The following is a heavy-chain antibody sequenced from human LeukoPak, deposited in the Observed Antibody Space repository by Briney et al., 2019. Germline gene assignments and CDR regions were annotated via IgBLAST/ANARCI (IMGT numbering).Heavy chain of an antibody. CDR1: GYTFTGYY. J-gene: IGHJ4*02. D-gene: IGHD5-24*01. CDR2: INPNSGGT. V-gene: IGHV1-2*02. Sequence: GASEKVSCKASGYTFTGYYMHWVRQAPGQGLEWMGWINPNSGGTNYAQKFQGRVTMTRDTSISTAYMELSRLRSDDTAVYYCARGEMATILDFDYWGQGTLVTVSS. CDR3: ARGEMATILDFDY.